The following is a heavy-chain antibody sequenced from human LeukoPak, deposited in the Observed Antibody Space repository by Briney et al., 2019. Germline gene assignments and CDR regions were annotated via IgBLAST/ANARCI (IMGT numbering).Heavy chain of an antibody. J-gene: IGHJ4*02. CDR1: GGTFSCYT. V-gene: IGHV1-69*02. CDR2: IIPILGIA. D-gene: IGHD5-18*01. CDR3: ARGGSGYSYGYVDY. Sequence: SVKVSCKASGGTFSCYTISWVRQAPGQGLEWMGRIIPILGIANYAQKFQGRVTITADKSTSTAYMELSSLRPEDTAVYYCARGGSGYSYGYVDYWGQGTLVTVSS.